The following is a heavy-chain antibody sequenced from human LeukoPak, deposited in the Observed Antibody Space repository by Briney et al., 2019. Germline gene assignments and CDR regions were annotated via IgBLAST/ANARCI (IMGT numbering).Heavy chain of an antibody. CDR3: AKVLTPTKNYFDY. Sequence: GGSLRLSCAASGFTFSSYAMSWVRQAPGKGLEWVSAISGSGGSTNYADSVKGRFTISRDNSKNTLYLQMNSLRAEDTAVYYCAKVLTPTKNYFDYWGQGTLVTVSS. J-gene: IGHJ4*02. CDR1: GFTFSSYA. D-gene: IGHD2-8*01. V-gene: IGHV3-23*01. CDR2: ISGSGGST.